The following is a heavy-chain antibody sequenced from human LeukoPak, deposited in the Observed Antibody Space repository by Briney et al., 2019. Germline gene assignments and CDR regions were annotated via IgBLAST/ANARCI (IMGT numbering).Heavy chain of an antibody. CDR1: GFNFRDSG. CDR2: MWNDGITG. D-gene: IGHD6-13*01. V-gene: IGHV3-33*01. Sequence: GGSLRLSCAASGFNFRDSGMHWVRQAPGKGLEWVAVMWNDGITGKYADSVRGRFSVSRDNSKNTVYLQMDSLRADDTSVYYCARDRIAAAATVGYYYYGMDVWGQGTTVSVSS. J-gene: IGHJ6*02. CDR3: ARDRIAAAATVGYYYYGMDV.